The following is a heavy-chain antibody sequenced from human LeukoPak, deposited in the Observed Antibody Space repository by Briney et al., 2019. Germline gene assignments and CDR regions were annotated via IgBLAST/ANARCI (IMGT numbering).Heavy chain of an antibody. V-gene: IGHV3-23*01. CDR2: ISGSGGST. CDR3: AKGVVPAAYPDY. D-gene: IGHD2-2*01. Sequence: GGSLRLSCVASGFTFDNYAMSWVRQAPGKGLEWVSAISGSGGSTYYADSVKGRFTISRDNSKNTLYLQMNSLRAEDTAVYYCAKGVVPAAYPDYWGQGTLVTVSS. CDR1: GFTFDNYA. J-gene: IGHJ4*02.